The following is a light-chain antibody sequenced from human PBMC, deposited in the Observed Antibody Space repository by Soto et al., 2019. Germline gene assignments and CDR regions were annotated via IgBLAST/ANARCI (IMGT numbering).Light chain of an antibody. CDR3: QQYNNDLIT. Sequence: DIQMTQSPSTLSASVEDRVTITCRASQSISSWLAWYQQKPGKAPKVLIYKASILESGVPSRFSGSGSGTEFTLTISSLQPDDFATYYCQQYNNDLITFGQGTRLEIK. V-gene: IGKV1-5*03. CDR1: QSISSW. CDR2: KAS. J-gene: IGKJ5*01.